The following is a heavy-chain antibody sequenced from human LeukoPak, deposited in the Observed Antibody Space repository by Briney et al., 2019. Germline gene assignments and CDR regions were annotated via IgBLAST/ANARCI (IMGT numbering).Heavy chain of an antibody. CDR3: ARGEYNIVVVPAATSYYYYYYGMDV. V-gene: IGHV1-18*01. Sequence: ASVKVSCKASGYTFTSYGISWVRQAPGQGLEWMGWISAYNGNTNYAQKLQGRVTMTTDTSTSTAYMELRSLRSGDTAVYYCARGEYNIVVVPAATSYYYYYYGMDVWGQGTTVTVSS. D-gene: IGHD2-2*01. CDR1: GYTFTSYG. J-gene: IGHJ6*02. CDR2: ISAYNGNT.